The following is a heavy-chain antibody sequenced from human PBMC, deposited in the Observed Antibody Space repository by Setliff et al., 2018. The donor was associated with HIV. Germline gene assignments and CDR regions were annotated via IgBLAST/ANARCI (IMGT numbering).Heavy chain of an antibody. CDR2: ISAYNGNT. D-gene: IGHD3-16*01. J-gene: IGHJ3*02. Sequence: ASVKVSCKASGHIFNSFGISWVRQAPGQGLEWMGWISAYNGNTKYAQKLQGRVTMTTDASTSTGYMELRSLRSDDTAVYYCARDGPYVAVLIRAFDIWGQGTMVTV. CDR3: ARDGPYVAVLIRAFDI. CDR1: GHIFNSFG. V-gene: IGHV1-18*01.